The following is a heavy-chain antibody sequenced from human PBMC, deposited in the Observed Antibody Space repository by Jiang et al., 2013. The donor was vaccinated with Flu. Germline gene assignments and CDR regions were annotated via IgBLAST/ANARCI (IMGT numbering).Heavy chain of an antibody. CDR3: ARMGEAITFGEKIVTDAFDI. Sequence: QSGSELKRPGSSVNVSCKASGGTFSSSTISWVRQAPGQGLEWMGAIIPLFGITTYAQKFQGRVTITADESTGTAYMDLSSLTPDDTAVYYCARMGEAITFGEKIVTDAFDIWGQGTLVTVSS. J-gene: IGHJ3*02. CDR2: IIPLFGIT. V-gene: IGHV1-69*01. D-gene: IGHD3-16*01. CDR1: GGTFSSST.